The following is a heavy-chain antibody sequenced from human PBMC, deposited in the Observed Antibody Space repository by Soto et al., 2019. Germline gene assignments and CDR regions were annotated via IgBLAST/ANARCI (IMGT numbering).Heavy chain of an antibody. CDR1: GGTFISYA. CDR2: IIPIFGTA. J-gene: IGHJ5*02. CDR3: ARDTGHYDFWSGNNWFDP. V-gene: IGHV1-69*13. Sequence: SAKVSFKASGGTFISYAISWVRQAPGQGLEWMGWIIPIFGTANYAQKFQGRVTITADESTSTAYMELSSLRSEDTAVYYCARDTGHYDFWSGNNWFDPWGQGTLVTVSS. D-gene: IGHD3-3*01.